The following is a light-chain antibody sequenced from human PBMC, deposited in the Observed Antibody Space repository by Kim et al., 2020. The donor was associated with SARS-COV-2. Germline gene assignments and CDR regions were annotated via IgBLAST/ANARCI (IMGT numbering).Light chain of an antibody. Sequence: PRQTAGITCSGYKVGDKDVSWYQQKPGKAPVVVIYQDNQRPSGIPERFSGSNSGNTATLTISGNQAMDEADYYCQAWDSSTHNYVFGAGTKVTVL. CDR2: QDN. CDR3: QAWDSSTHNYV. J-gene: IGLJ1*01. V-gene: IGLV3-1*01. CDR1: KVGDKD.